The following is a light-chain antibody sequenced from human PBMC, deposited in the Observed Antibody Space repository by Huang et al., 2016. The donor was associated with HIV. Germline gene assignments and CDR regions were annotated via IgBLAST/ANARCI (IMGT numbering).Light chain of an antibody. V-gene: IGKV3-15*01. CDR2: GAS. CDR3: QQYNNWPRT. CDR1: QYVISN. J-gene: IGKJ2*01. Sequence: ERVMTQSPDTLSVSPGERATLYCRASQYVISNLAWYQQKPGQAPRLLVYGASTRVIDIPARFSGSGSGTEFTLTISSLQSEDSAVYYCQQYNNWPRTFGQGTKLEIK.